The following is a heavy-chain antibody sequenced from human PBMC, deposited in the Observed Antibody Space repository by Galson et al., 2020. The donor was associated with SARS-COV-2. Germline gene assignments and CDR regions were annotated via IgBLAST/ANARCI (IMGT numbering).Heavy chain of an antibody. J-gene: IGHJ4*02. CDR3: SSYCPRTSCYKGASDH. CDR2: ISATSNTT. D-gene: IGHD2-2*01. CDR1: GLTFTTYS. Sequence: GGSLRLSCAVSGLTFTTYSMNWVRQAPGKGLEWVSYISATSNTTYYADSVKGRFTISRDNAKNSLYSQMNSLRVEDTALYYCSSYCPRTSCYKGASDHWGQGTLVTVSS. V-gene: IGHV3-48*04.